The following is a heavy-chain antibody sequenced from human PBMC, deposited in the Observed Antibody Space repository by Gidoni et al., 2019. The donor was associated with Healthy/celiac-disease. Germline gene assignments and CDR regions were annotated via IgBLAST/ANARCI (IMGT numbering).Heavy chain of an antibody. CDR2: LLSSSGST. V-gene: IGHV3-23*01. CDR3: AKDYGDQPSRDFSDV. J-gene: IGHJ3*01. D-gene: IGHD4-17*01. CDR1: CFPFRYYA. Sequence: DAQLLESRGGLVQPGGYPRLCCAASCFPFRYYAMTLVRQAPGGGLEWVSSLLSSSGSTYYADSVKGRFTISRDNSKNTIYLQMDGLRAEDTALYYCAKDYGDQPSRDFSDVWGQGTMVTVSS.